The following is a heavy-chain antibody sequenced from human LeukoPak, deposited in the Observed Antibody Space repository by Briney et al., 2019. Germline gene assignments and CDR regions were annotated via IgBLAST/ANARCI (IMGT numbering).Heavy chain of an antibody. CDR2: IYYSGST. Sequence: SETLSLTCTVSGGSISSSCYYWGWIRQPPGKGLEWIGSIYYSGSTYYNPSLKGRVTISVDTSKNQFSLKLSSVTAADTAVYYCARPWGGSGSYIYDYWGQGTLVTVSS. D-gene: IGHD1-26*01. V-gene: IGHV4-39*01. CDR1: GGSISSSCYY. CDR3: ARPWGGSGSYIYDY. J-gene: IGHJ4*02.